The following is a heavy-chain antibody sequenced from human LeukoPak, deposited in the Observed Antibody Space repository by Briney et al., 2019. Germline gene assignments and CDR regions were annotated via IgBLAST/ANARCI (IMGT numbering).Heavy chain of an antibody. CDR3: AVVRGVIWSVFMDV. CDR1: GFTLSSYE. V-gene: IGHV3-23*01. D-gene: IGHD3-10*01. CDR2: IDYSGGST. Sequence: GGSLRLSCTASGFTLSSYEMSWIRQAPGKGLEWVSSIDYSGGSTHYADSVKGRFTISRDNAKNSLYLQMNSLRAEDTAVYYCAVVRGVIWSVFMDVWGKGTTVTISS. J-gene: IGHJ6*03.